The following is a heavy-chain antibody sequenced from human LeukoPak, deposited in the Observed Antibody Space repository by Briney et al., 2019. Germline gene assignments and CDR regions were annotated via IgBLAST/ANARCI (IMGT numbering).Heavy chain of an antibody. CDR3: AKMGYFGSGSYYPGEFYFDY. D-gene: IGHD3-10*01. CDR2: ISWNSDTI. V-gene: IGHV3-9*01. CDR1: GFTFSNYW. J-gene: IGHJ4*02. Sequence: GGSLRLSCAASGFTFSNYWMNWVRQAPGKGLEWVSSISWNSDTIYYAASVKGRFTISRDNAKNSLYLQMNSLGTEDTAFYYCAKMGYFGSGSYYPGEFYFDYWGQGTLVTVSS.